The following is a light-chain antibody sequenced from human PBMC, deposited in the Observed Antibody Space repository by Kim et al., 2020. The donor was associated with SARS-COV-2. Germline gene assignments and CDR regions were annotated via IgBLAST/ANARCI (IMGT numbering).Light chain of an antibody. J-gene: IGKJ4*01. V-gene: IGKV1-39*01. CDR1: QPSSRF. Sequence: SASIGDRVTITCRASQPSSRFLNWYQQKPGKAPKVLVYGASGLQGGVPSRFSGSGSGTEFTRTINRLQPEDYGSYHCQQTYGTPFTFGGGTKLEIK. CDR3: QQTYGTPFT. CDR2: GAS.